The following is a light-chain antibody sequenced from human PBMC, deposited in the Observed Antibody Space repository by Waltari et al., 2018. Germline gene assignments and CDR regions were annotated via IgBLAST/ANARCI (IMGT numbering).Light chain of an antibody. CDR2: DAS. CDR1: QSVSSY. CDR3: QQRSNWHT. Sequence: EIVLTQSPATLSLSPGERATLSCRASQSVSSYLAWYQQKPGQAPRLLIYDASNRATGIPARFSGSGSGTDFTLTISSLEPEDFAVYYCQQRSNWHTFGGGTKVGIK. V-gene: IGKV3-11*01. J-gene: IGKJ4*01.